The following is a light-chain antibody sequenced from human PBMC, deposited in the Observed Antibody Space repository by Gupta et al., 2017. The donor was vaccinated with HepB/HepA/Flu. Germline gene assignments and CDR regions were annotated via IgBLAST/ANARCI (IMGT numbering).Light chain of an antibody. Sequence: DIVKTQSTLFLHVIPGEPASISCRSSHCRLHSNGYNYLDWYLQKPGQSPQLLISLGSNRASGVPDRFSGSGSGTDFTLNISRVEAEDVGVYYCRQRLQIPVTFGHGTKVDIK. J-gene: IGKJ3*01. CDR1: HCRLHSNGYNY. V-gene: IGKV2-28*01. CDR2: LGS. CDR3: RQRLQIPVT.